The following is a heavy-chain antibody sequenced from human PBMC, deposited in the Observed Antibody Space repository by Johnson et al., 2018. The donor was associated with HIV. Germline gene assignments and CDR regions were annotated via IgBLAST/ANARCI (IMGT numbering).Heavy chain of an antibody. V-gene: IGHV3-7*01. CDR2: IKQDGSEK. CDR1: GFTFSSYW. D-gene: IGHD6-6*01. CDR3: AKGVRGSSCYDAFDI. J-gene: IGHJ3*02. Sequence: VQLVESGGGLVQPGGSLRLSCAASGFTFSSYWMSWVRQAPGKGLEWVANIKQDGSEKYYVDSVKGRFTISRDNAKNSLYLQMNSLRAEDTAVYYCAKGVRGSSCYDAFDIWGQGTMVTVS.